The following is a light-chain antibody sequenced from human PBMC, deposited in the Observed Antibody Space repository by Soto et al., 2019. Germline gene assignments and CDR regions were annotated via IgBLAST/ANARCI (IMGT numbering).Light chain of an antibody. V-gene: IGKV3-20*01. CDR1: QSVRNNY. CDR2: GAS. Sequence: ENVLTQSPGTLSLSPGERATLSCRAGQSVRNNYLAWYRQRPGQIPTLLIFGASARATGIPDRFSGSGSGKDFTLTISRLEPEDIAVYYCQQYGSSPFTFGPGTKVEIK. CDR3: QQYGSSPFT. J-gene: IGKJ3*01.